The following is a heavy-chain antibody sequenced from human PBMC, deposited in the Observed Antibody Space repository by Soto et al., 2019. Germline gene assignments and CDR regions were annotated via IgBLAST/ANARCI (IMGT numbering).Heavy chain of an antibody. Sequence: SVKVSCKASGFTFTSSAVQWVRQARGQRLEWIGWIVVGSGNTNYAQKFQERVTITRDMSTSTAYMELSSLRSEDTAVYYCAAEGLVVPAALYYYYYGMDVWGQGTTVTAP. J-gene: IGHJ6*02. CDR2: IVVGSGNT. CDR1: GFTFTSSA. D-gene: IGHD2-2*01. V-gene: IGHV1-58*01. CDR3: AAEGLVVPAALYYYYYGMDV.